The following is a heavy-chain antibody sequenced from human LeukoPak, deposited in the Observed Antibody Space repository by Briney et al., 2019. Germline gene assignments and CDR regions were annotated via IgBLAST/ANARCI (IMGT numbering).Heavy chain of an antibody. V-gene: IGHV1-3*01. CDR3: AREVLRFLENWFDP. CDR2: INAGNGNT. D-gene: IGHD3-3*01. CDR1: GGTFSSYA. Sequence: GASVKVSCKASGGTFSSYAMHWVRQAPGQRLEWMGWINAGNGNTKYSQKFQGRVTITRDTSASTAYMELSSLRSEDTAVYYCAREVLRFLENWFDPWGQGTLVTVSS. J-gene: IGHJ5*02.